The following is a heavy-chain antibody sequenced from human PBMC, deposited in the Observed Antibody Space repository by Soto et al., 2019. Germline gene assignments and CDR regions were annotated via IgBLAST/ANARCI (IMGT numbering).Heavy chain of an antibody. CDR1: GFPFSSHW. D-gene: IGHD3-10*01. V-gene: IGHV3-7*01. CDR2: INQDGSER. CDR3: ARGAWFSTDY. J-gene: IGHJ4*02. Sequence: GGSLRLSCVVSGFPFSSHWMGWVRQTPGKGLEWVANINQDGSERYHVDSVKGRFTITRDNAENSLYLQMNSLRGEDTAVYYCARGAWFSTDYWGQGTLVTVSS.